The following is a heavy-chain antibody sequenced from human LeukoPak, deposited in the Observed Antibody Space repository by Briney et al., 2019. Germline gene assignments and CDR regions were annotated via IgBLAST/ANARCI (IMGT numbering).Heavy chain of an antibody. D-gene: IGHD4-17*01. CDR3: ARANLDHGAFYFDY. Sequence: ASVKVSCKASGYTFTGYYMHWVRQAPAQGLEWIGRINPNIVGTNYAQKFPGRVTMTRDTSISTAYMELSRLRSDDTAVYYCARANLDHGAFYFDYWGQGTLVTVPS. CDR1: GYTFTGYY. V-gene: IGHV1-2*06. J-gene: IGHJ4*02. CDR2: INPNIVGT.